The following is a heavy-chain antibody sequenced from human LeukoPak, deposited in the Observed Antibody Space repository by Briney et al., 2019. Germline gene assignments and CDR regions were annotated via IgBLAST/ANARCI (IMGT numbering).Heavy chain of an antibody. CDR1: GYTFTSYG. CDR2: ISAYNGNT. J-gene: IGHJ3*02. Sequence: ASVKVSCKASGYTFTSYGISWVRQAPGQGLEWMGWISAYNGNTNYAQKLQGRVTMTTDTSTSTAYMELRSLRSEDTAVYYCARAAGRYCSSTSCYPDAFDIWGQGTMVTVSS. V-gene: IGHV1-18*01. CDR3: ARAAGRYCSSTSCYPDAFDI. D-gene: IGHD2-2*01.